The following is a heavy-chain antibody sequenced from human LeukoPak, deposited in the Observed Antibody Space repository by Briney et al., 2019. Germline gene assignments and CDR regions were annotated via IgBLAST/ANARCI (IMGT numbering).Heavy chain of an antibody. CDR2: IYYSGST. J-gene: IGHJ4*02. Sequence: SETLSLTCTVSGGSISSSSYYWGWIRQPPGKGLEWIGSIYYSGSTYYNPSLKSRVTLSVDTSKNQFSLKLSSVTAADTAVYYCARDDKIVVVINFDYWGQGTLVTVSS. V-gene: IGHV4-39*02. D-gene: IGHD3-22*01. CDR1: GGSISSSSYY. CDR3: ARDDKIVVVINFDY.